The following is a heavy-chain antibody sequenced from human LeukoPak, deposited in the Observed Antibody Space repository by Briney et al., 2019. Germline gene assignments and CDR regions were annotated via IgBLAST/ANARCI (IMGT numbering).Heavy chain of an antibody. CDR1: GFTFSSYS. CDR3: ARAGYSSSWTLDY. J-gene: IGHJ4*02. Sequence: GGSLRLSCAASGFTFSSYSMNWVRQAPGKGLEWVSSISSSSSYIYYADSVKGRFTISRDNAKNSLYLQMNSLRAEDTAVYYCARAGYSSSWTLDYWGQGTLVTVYS. D-gene: IGHD6-13*01. V-gene: IGHV3-21*01. CDR2: ISSSSSYI.